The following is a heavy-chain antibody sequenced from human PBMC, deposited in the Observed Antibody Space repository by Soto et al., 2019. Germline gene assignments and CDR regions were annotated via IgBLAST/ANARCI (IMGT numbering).Heavy chain of an antibody. Sequence: GASVKVSCKASGGAFSSYAISWVRQAPGQGLEWMGGIIPIFGTANYAQKFQGRVTITADESTSTAYMELSSLRSEDTAVYYCARDERYNWNYYYYGMGVWGQGTTVTVSS. CDR3: ARDERYNWNYYYYGMGV. CDR1: GGAFSSYA. V-gene: IGHV1-69*13. CDR2: IIPIFGTA. J-gene: IGHJ6*02. D-gene: IGHD1-20*01.